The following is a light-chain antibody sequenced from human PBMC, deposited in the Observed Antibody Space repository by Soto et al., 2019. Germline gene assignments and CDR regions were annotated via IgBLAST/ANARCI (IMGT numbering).Light chain of an antibody. V-gene: IGLV2-8*01. CDR1: SSDVGGYNS. CDR2: EAT. Sequence: SVLTQPPSASGSPGQSVTISCTGTSSDVGGYNSVSWYQQHPGKAPKLLIYEATKRPSGVPDRFSGSKSGNTASLTVSGLQAEDEADYYCSSYAYSNNFVSGAGTKVIVL. CDR3: SSYAYSNNFV. J-gene: IGLJ1*01.